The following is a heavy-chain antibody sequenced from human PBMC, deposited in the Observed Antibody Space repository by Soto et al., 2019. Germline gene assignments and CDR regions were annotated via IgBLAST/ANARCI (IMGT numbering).Heavy chain of an antibody. Sequence: SETLSLTCTVSDGSISDYYWSWIRQPAGKGLEWIGRIFASGSTNYNPSLKSRVTMSVDTSENQFSLRLSSVTAADTAVYYCARDGGRLMIASIDVWGRGTTVTVSS. J-gene: IGHJ6*02. CDR3: ARDGGRLMIASIDV. CDR2: IFASGST. D-gene: IGHD3-16*01. V-gene: IGHV4-4*07. CDR1: DGSISDYY.